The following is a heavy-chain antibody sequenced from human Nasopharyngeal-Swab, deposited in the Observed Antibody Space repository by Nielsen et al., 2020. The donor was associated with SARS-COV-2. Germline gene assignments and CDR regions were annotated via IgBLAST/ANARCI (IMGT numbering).Heavy chain of an antibody. Sequence: GESLKISCAASGFTFSNAWMSWVRQAPGTGLEWVGRIKSKTDGGTTDYAAPVKGRFTISRDDSKNTLYLQMNSLKTEDTAVYYCTTQTLITIFGVVIIGPDYWGQGTLVTVSS. D-gene: IGHD3-3*01. J-gene: IGHJ4*02. V-gene: IGHV3-15*01. CDR2: IKSKTDGGTT. CDR1: GFTFSNAW. CDR3: TTQTLITIFGVVIIGPDY.